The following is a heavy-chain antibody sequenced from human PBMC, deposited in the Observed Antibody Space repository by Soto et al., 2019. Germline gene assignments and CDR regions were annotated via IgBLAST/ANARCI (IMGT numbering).Heavy chain of an antibody. Sequence: GESLKISCKGSGYSFTSYWINWVRQMPGKGLEWMGRIDPSDSYTNYSPSFQGHVTISADKSISTAYLQWSSLKASDTAMYYCAIIAVAGSYYYYYGMDVWGQGTTVTVSS. CDR1: GYSFTSYW. V-gene: IGHV5-10-1*01. J-gene: IGHJ6*02. CDR3: AIIAVAGSYYYYYGMDV. CDR2: IDPSDSYT. D-gene: IGHD6-19*01.